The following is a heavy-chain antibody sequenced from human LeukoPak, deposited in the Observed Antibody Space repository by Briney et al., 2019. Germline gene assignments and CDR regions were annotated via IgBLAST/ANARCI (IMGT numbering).Heavy chain of an antibody. CDR1: GYSISSGYY. CDR2: IYHSGST. D-gene: IGHD3-10*01. Sequence: SETLSLTCTVSGYSISSGYYWGWIRPPPGKGLEWIGRIYHSGSTYYNPPLKSRATISVDTSKNQFSLKLSSVTAADTAVYYCARVRYYGSGSFDYWGQGTLVTVSS. CDR3: ARVRYYGSGSFDY. V-gene: IGHV4-38-2*02. J-gene: IGHJ4*02.